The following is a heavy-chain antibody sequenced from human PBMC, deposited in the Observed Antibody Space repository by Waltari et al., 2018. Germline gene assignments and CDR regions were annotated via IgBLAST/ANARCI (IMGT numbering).Heavy chain of an antibody. CDR2: LIPMFGKP. D-gene: IGHD2-21*01. V-gene: IGHV1-69*05. CDR1: GGPFPNSF. Sequence: VQLVQSGAEVYKPGSSAQVSCKASGGPFPNSFVSWVRQAPGQGLEWMGGLIPMFGKPKFAQKFRDRLSITNDYSKDMVSMELSGLTSEDTAVYYCVAAATDLVAARRGYYYYYGMDLWGQGTSVTVSS. CDR3: VAAATDLVAARRGYYYYYGMDL. J-gene: IGHJ6*02.